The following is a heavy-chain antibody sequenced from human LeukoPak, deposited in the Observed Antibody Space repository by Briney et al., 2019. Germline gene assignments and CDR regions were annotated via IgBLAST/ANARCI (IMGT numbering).Heavy chain of an antibody. CDR2: INPKSGGT. CDR1: GNXFTADF. J-gene: IGHJ4*02. V-gene: IGHV1-2*02. CDR3: AREVGYNYDF. Sequence: ASVKVSCKASGNXFTADFLHWVRQAPGQGLEWMGWINPKSGGTYYAQRFQGRVTMTRDTSITTAYMEVTSLRSDDTAVYYCAREVGYNYDFWGQGTLVTVSS. D-gene: IGHD1-26*01.